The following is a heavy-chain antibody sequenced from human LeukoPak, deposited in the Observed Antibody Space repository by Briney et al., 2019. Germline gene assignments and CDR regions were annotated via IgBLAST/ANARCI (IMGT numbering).Heavy chain of an antibody. V-gene: IGHV3-9*01. D-gene: IGHD2-15*01. CDR3: AKTVVVAATEDEYYFDY. Sequence: GGSLRLSCAASGFTFDEYAMHWVRQAPGKGLEWVSGISWNSGSIGYADSVKGRFTISRDNAKNSLYLQMNSLRAEDTALYYCAKTVVVAATEDEYYFDYWGQGTLVTVSS. CDR2: ISWNSGSI. J-gene: IGHJ4*02. CDR1: GFTFDEYA.